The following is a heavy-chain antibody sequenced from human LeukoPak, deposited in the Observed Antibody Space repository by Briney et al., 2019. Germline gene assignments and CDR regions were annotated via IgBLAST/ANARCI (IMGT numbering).Heavy chain of an antibody. V-gene: IGHV3-7*01. Sequence: GGSLRLSCVGSGSTFNGHWLTWVRQAPGRGLEWVASIKEDGRQAYYMDSVKGRFTISRDNSKKSLYLQMNSLRIEDTAVYYCARERYDYGGDSEGYWGQGTLVSVSS. D-gene: IGHD4-23*01. CDR2: IKEDGRQA. J-gene: IGHJ4*02. CDR1: GSTFNGHW. CDR3: ARERYDYGGDSEGY.